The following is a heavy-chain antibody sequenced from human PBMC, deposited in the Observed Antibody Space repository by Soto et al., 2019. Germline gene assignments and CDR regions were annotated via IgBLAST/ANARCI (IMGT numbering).Heavy chain of an antibody. CDR1: GFTFSSYA. J-gene: IGHJ4*02. V-gene: IGHV3-23*01. Sequence: EVQLLESGGGLVQPGGSLRLSCAASGFTFSSYAMSWVRQAPGKGLEWVSAISGSGGSTYYADTVKGRFTISRDNSKNTLYLRMNSLRAEDTAVYYCAKETHCSSTSCYTPDYWGQGTLVTVSS. CDR3: AKETHCSSTSCYTPDY. D-gene: IGHD2-2*02. CDR2: ISGSGGST.